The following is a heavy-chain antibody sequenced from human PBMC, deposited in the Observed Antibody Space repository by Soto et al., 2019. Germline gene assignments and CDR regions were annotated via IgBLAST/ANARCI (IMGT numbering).Heavy chain of an antibody. Sequence: GGSLRLSCAASGFTFSSYWMHWVRQAPGKGLVWVSRINSDGSTTSYADSVKGRFTISRDNAKNTLYLQMNSLRAEDTAVYYCAREGSLGIAVASLDYWGQGTLVTVSS. J-gene: IGHJ4*02. CDR3: AREGSLGIAVASLDY. D-gene: IGHD6-19*01. CDR1: GFTFSSYW. V-gene: IGHV3-74*01. CDR2: INSDGSTT.